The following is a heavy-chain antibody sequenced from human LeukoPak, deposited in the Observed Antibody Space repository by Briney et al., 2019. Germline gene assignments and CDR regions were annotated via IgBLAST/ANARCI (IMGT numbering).Heavy chain of an antibody. CDR2: ISSTSSYI. CDR3: ARTVTAGIYRGGYYFDY. D-gene: IGHD6-13*01. J-gene: IGHJ4*02. V-gene: IGHV3-21*01. CDR1: GFTFSSYA. Sequence: PGGSLRLSCAAPGFTFSSYAMSWVRQAPGKGLEWVSSISSTSSYIYYADSLKGRFTISRDNAKNSLYLQMNSLRAEDTAVYYCARTVTAGIYRGGYYFDYWGQGALVTVSS.